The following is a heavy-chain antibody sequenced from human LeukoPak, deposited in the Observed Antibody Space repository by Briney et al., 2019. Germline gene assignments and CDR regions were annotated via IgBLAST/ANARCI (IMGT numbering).Heavy chain of an antibody. V-gene: IGHV4-4*07. CDR1: GGSISSYY. Sequence: SETLSLTCTVSGGSISSYYWSWIRQPAGKGLEWIGRIYTSGSTNYNPSLKSRVTMSVDTSKKQFSLKLSSVTAADTAVYYCARGGSSSWYSEGFDPWGQGTLVTVSS. CDR2: IYTSGST. CDR3: ARGGSSSWYSEGFDP. D-gene: IGHD6-13*01. J-gene: IGHJ5*02.